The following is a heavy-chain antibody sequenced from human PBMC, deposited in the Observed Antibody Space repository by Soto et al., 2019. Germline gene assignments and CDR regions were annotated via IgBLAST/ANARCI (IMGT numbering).Heavy chain of an antibody. V-gene: IGHV4-59*01. CDR2: IYYSGST. J-gene: IGHJ6*03. Sequence: SETLSLTCTVSGGSISSYYWSWIRQPPGKGLEWIGYIYYSGSTNYNPSLKSRVTISVDTSKNQFSLKLSSVTAADTAVYYCARSLHSGSSYYYYYMDVWGKGTTVTVSS. CDR1: GGSISSYY. CDR3: ARSLHSGSSYYYYYMDV. D-gene: IGHD1-26*01.